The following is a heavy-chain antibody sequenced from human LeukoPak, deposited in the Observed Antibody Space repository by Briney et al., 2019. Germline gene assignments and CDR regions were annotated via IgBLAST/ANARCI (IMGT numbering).Heavy chain of an antibody. CDR3: VRSYYYYMDV. J-gene: IGHJ6*03. CDR2: ISSDSTTI. CDR1: RFTFPTLN. V-gene: IGHV3-48*01. Sequence: PGGSLRLSCAASRFTFPTLNMNWVRQAPGKGLEWVSHISSDSTTISYADSVKGRFTISRDNAKTSLYLQMNSLKADDTAVYYCVRSYYYYMDVWGQGTTVTVSS.